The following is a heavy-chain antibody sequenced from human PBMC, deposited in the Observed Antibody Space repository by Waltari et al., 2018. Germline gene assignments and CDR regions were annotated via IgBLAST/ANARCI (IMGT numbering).Heavy chain of an antibody. CDR2: IIPIFGTA. Sequence: QVQLVQSGAEVKKPGSSVKVSCKASGGTFSSYAISWVRQAPGQGLEWMGGIIPIFGTANYAQKFQGRVTITADESTSTAYMGLSSLRSEDTAVYYCARARDIVVVPAADDYYYYMDVWGKGTTVTVSS. CDR3: ARARDIVVVPAADDYYYYMDV. J-gene: IGHJ6*03. D-gene: IGHD2-2*01. V-gene: IGHV1-69*01. CDR1: GGTFSSYA.